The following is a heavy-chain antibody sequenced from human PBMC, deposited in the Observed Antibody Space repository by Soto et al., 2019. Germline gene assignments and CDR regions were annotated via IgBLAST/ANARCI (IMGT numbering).Heavy chain of an antibody. CDR1: GYSFTSYW. D-gene: IGHD3-22*01. J-gene: IGHJ3*02. CDR3: AREPNYYDSSGYYPLSRNDAFDI. Sequence: GESLKISCKGSGYSFTSYWIGWVRQMPGKGLEWMGIIYPGDSDTRYSPSFQGQVTISADKSISTAYLQWSSLKASDTAMYYCAREPNYYDSSGYYPLSRNDAFDIWGQGTMVTVSS. V-gene: IGHV5-51*01. CDR2: IYPGDSDT.